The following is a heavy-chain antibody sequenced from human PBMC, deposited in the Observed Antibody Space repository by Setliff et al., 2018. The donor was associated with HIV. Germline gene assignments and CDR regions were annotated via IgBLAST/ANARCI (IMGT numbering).Heavy chain of an antibody. D-gene: IGHD6-13*01. CDR1: GGSISSYY. V-gene: IGHV4-59*01. J-gene: IGHJ6*03. CDR3: ARGSSWQYYYYYYMDV. Sequence: SATLSLTCTVSGGSISSYYWSWIRQPPGKGLEWIGYIYYSGSTNYNPSLKSRVTISVDTSKNQFSLKLSSVTAADTAVYYCARGSSWQYYYYYYMDVWGKGTTVTVSS. CDR2: IYYSGST.